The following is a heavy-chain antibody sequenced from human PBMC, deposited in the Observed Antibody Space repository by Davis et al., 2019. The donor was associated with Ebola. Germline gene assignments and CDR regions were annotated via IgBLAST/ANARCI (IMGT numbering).Heavy chain of an antibody. Sequence: MPSETLSPTCAVPGGSISSSNWRRRVRPPPGQVPEWIGEIYHSGSTNYDPSLKSRVTISVDKSKNQFSLKLSSVTAADTAVSYCARAGSSGPWAYGMDVWGQGTTVTVSS. CDR3: ARAGSSGPWAYGMDV. CDR1: GGSISSSNW. V-gene: IGHV4-4*02. J-gene: IGHJ6*02. CDR2: IYHSGST. D-gene: IGHD6-19*01.